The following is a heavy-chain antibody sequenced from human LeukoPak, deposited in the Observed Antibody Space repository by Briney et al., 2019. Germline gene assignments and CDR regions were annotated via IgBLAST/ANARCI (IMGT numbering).Heavy chain of an antibody. D-gene: IGHD1-26*01. CDR3: ARSNSGYLDY. CDR2: IYTSGST. Sequence: SETLSLTCTVSGDSISSYHWSWIRQPPGKGLEWIGYIYTSGSTNCNPSLKSRVTISVDTSKNQFSLKVSSVTAADTAVYYCARSNSGYLDYWGQGTLVTVSS. CDR1: GDSISSYH. J-gene: IGHJ4*02. V-gene: IGHV4-4*09.